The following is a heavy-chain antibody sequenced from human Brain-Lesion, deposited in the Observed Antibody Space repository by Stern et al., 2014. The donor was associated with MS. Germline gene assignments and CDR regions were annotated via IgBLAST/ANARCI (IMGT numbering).Heavy chain of an antibody. CDR1: GFTFSDYW. CDR3: ARIDRGNYDFWSGYYDYWFDP. D-gene: IGHD3-3*01. V-gene: IGHV3-7*01. CDR2: INQDRRDK. Sequence: EMQLVESGGDLVQPGGSLRLSCVASGFTFSDYWLTWVRQAPGKGLQWVANINQDRRDKNYVDSVKGRFTISRENAKNSLYLQMNSLRVDDTAVYYCARIDRGNYDFWSGYYDYWFDPWGQGTLVTVSS. J-gene: IGHJ5*02.